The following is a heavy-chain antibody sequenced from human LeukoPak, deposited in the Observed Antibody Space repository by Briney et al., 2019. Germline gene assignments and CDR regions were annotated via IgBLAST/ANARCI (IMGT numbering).Heavy chain of an antibody. D-gene: IGHD6-19*01. CDR3: ARRSSQWLTSYYFDY. CDR1: GGSISSNY. CDR2: IYYSGST. V-gene: IGHV4-59*08. Sequence: SETLSLTCTVSGGSISSNYWSWIRQPPGKGLEWIGYIYYSGSTNYNPSLKSRVTISVDTSKNQFSLKLSSVTAADTAVYYCARRSSQWLTSYYFDYWGRGTLVTVSS. J-gene: IGHJ4*02.